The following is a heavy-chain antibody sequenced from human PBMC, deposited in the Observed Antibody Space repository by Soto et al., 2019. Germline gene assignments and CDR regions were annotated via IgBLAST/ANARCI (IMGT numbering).Heavy chain of an antibody. CDR1: GYTFTSYA. CDR3: ARDFSMVVVAPGY. D-gene: IGHD2-21*01. Sequence: ASLKVSCKASGYTFTSYATHRERQALGEGAEWMGWINAGIGDIEYSEKFQGRVTITRDTSASTAYMELSNLRFEDTAVYYCARDFSMVVVAPGYWGQGTLVTVSS. V-gene: IGHV1-3*01. CDR2: INAGIGDI. J-gene: IGHJ4*02.